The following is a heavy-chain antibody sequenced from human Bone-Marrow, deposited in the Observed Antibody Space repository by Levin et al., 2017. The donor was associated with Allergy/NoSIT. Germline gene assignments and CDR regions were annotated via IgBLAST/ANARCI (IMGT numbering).Heavy chain of an antibody. D-gene: IGHD3-22*01. CDR1: GFIFSGFG. J-gene: IGHJ4*02. V-gene: IGHV3-30*18. CDR2: ISYDGNNK. CDR3: AKDQSSGYFSFIDY. Sequence: GESLKISCAASGFIFSGFGMHWVRQAPGKGLAWVAVISYDGNNKYYADSVKGRFTISRDNSKNTLYLQMNSLEAEDTAVYHCAKDQSSGYFSFIDYWGQGTLVTVSS.